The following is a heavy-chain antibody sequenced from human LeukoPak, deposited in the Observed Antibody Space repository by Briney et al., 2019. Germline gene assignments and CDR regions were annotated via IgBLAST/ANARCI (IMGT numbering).Heavy chain of an antibody. CDR3: ARRRYDFWSGYSDY. CDR2: IYTSGST. V-gene: IGHV4-61*02. D-gene: IGHD3-3*01. J-gene: IGHJ4*02. Sequence: PSQTLSLTCTVSGGSISSGSYYWSWIRQPAGKGLEWIGRIYTSGSTNYNPSLKSRVTISVDTSKNQFSLNLSSVTAADTAVYYCARRRYDFWSGYSDYWGQGTLVTVSS. CDR1: GGSISSGSYY.